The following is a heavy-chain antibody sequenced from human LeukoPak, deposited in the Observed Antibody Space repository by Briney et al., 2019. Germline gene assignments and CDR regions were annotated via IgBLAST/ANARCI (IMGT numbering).Heavy chain of an antibody. V-gene: IGHV4-34*01. J-gene: IGHJ4*02. Sequence: SETLSLTCAVYGGSFSGYYWSWIRQPPGKGLEWIGEINHSGSTHYNPSLKSRVAISVDTSKNQFSLKLSSVTAADTAVYYCAILYYYDSSGPTQFDSWGQGTLVTVSS. D-gene: IGHD3-22*01. CDR1: GGSFSGYY. CDR2: INHSGST. CDR3: AILYYYDSSGPTQFDS.